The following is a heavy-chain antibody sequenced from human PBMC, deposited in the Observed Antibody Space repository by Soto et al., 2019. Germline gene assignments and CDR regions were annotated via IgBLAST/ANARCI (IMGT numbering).Heavy chain of an antibody. CDR1: GFSLTTSGVG. Sequence: QITLKESGPPLVKPTQTLTLTCSFSGFSLTTSGVGVGWIRQPPGKALEWLALIFWYNDKRYSPSLKNRLTVTKDTSNHQVVLTMTNMDPVDTATYYCARGPQTTIQGVFDSWGQGTLVTVSS. J-gene: IGHJ4*02. CDR3: ARGPQTTIQGVFDS. CDR2: IFWYNDK. V-gene: IGHV2-5*01. D-gene: IGHD3-9*01.